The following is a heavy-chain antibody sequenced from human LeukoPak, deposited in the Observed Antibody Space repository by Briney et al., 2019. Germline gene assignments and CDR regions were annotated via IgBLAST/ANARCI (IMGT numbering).Heavy chain of an antibody. CDR1: GFTFSSYT. J-gene: IGHJ4*02. D-gene: IGHD2-2*01. Sequence: GGSLRLSCAASGFTFSSYTMSWVRQAPGKGLEWLAAISGSGGTTYYTDSVKGRFTISRDHSKNTLYLQMNSLRAEDTAVYYCAKAADDIVVVPAALFDYWGQGTLVTVSS. CDR3: AKAADDIVVVPAALFDY. V-gene: IGHV3-23*01. CDR2: ISGSGGTT.